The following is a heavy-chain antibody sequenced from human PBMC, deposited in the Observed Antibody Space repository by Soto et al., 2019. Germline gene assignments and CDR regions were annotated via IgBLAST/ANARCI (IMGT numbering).Heavy chain of an antibody. CDR1: GYTFTTYY. CDR3: VTGREQAAPFDP. D-gene: IGHD1-26*01. CDR2: INPSGGTL. Sequence: ASVKVSCKASGYTFTTYYIHWVRQAPGQGLEWMGIINPSGGTLKSAQNFQGRVTMTRDTSTNSVFMELSRLRSEDTAVYYCVTGREQAAPFDPWGQGTRVTVSS. V-gene: IGHV1-46*03. J-gene: IGHJ5*02.